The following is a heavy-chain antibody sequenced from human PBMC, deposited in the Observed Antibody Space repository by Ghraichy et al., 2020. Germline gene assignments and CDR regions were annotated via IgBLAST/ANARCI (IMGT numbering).Heavy chain of an antibody. Sequence: GGSLRLSCAASGFTFSSYWMSWVRQAPGKGLEWVANIKQDGSEKYYVDSVKGRFTISRDNAKNSLYLQMNSLRAEDTAVYYCARDIGSSFLGHDAFDIWGQGTMVTVSS. CDR3: ARDIGSSFLGHDAFDI. J-gene: IGHJ3*02. CDR2: IKQDGSEK. D-gene: IGHD6-6*01. CDR1: GFTFSSYW. V-gene: IGHV3-7*03.